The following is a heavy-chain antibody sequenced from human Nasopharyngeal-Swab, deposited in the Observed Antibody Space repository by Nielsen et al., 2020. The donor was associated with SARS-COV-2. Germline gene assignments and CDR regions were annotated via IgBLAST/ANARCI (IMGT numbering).Heavy chain of an antibody. CDR3: ATGYPLSARPSFDY. CDR2: ITSSGGST. V-gene: IGHV3-23*01. J-gene: IGHJ4*02. CDR1: GFTFSSYA. D-gene: IGHD5-18*01. Sequence: GESLKISCAASGFTFSSYAMSWVRQTPGKGLEWVSAITSSGGSTYYADSVQDRFIISRDNSKNTLYLQMDSLRVEDTAVYYCATGYPLSARPSFDYWGQGTLVTVSS.